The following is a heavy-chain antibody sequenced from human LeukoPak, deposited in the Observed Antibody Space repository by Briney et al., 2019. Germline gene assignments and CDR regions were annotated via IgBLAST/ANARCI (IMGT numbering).Heavy chain of an antibody. V-gene: IGHV4-61*01. Sequence: PSETLSLTCTVSGYSINSGYYWSWIRQPPGKGLEWIGYIYFSGSTNYNPSLKSRVTISVDTSKNQFSLKLSSVTAADTAIYYCTRMNWGTNWFDPWGQGTLVTVSS. D-gene: IGHD7-27*01. CDR3: TRMNWGTNWFDP. CDR2: IYFSGST. CDR1: GYSINSGYY. J-gene: IGHJ5*02.